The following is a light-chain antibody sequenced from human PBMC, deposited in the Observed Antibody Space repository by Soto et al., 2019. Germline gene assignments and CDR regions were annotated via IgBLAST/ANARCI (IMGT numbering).Light chain of an antibody. CDR1: QSISNY. Sequence: DIQMAQSPSSLSASVGDRITITCRASQSISNYLNWYQQKPGKAPDLLIYAASSLQSGVPSRFSGRGSGTDFTLTISSLQPEDFATYYCQQSYSTPLTFVGGTKVEIK. CDR3: QQSYSTPLT. J-gene: IGKJ4*01. V-gene: IGKV1-39*01. CDR2: AAS.